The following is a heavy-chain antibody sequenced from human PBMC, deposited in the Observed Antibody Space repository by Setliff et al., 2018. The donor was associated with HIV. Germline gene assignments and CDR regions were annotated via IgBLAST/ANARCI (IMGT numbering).Heavy chain of an antibody. CDR1: GGTLSSYA. CDR3: ARVLDPGIAVATHAFDI. D-gene: IGHD6-19*01. V-gene: IGHV1-69*06. J-gene: IGHJ3*02. Sequence: WASVKVSCKASGGTLSSYAISWVRQAPGQGLEWMGRIIPISGTANNAQKFQGRVTITADKSTSTAYMQLSSLRSEDTAVYYCARVLDPGIAVATHAFDIWGQGTMVTVS. CDR2: IIPISGTA.